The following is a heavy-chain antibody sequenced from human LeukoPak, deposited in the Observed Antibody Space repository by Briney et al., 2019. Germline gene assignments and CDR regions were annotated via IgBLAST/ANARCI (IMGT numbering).Heavy chain of an antibody. J-gene: IGHJ3*02. CDR2: IYYSGST. D-gene: IGHD7-27*01. CDR3: ASGTGEYDAFDI. V-gene: IGHV4-59*01. CDR1: GDSISSYY. Sequence: SETLSLTCTVSGDSISSYYWSWIRQPPGKGLEWIGYIYYSGSTNYNPSLKSRVTISVDTSKNQFSLKLSSVTAADTAVHYCASGTGEYDAFDIWGQGTMVTVSS.